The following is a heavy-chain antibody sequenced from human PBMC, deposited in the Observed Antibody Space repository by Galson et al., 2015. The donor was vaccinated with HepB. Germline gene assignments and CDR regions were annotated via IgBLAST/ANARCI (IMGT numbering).Heavy chain of an antibody. CDR2: INIDGSDI. CDR1: GFTSSTYW. J-gene: IGHJ6*02. CDR3: VRGYSYGGGYYYYGMDV. Sequence: SLRLSCAASGFTSSTYWMHWARQAPGKGLVWVSHINIDGSDIKYADSVRGRFTISRDNARNTLDLQMNSLTAEDTATYYCVRGYSYGGGYYYYGMDVWGQGTTVTVSS. V-gene: IGHV3-74*01. D-gene: IGHD5-18*01.